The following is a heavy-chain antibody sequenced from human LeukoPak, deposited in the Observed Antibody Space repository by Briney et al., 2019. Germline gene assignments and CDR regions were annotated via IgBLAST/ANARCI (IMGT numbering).Heavy chain of an antibody. D-gene: IGHD3-22*01. J-gene: IGHJ4*02. CDR3: ARAQTGYYDSSGYYIDY. V-gene: IGHV4-31*02. Sequence: WTTYYNPSLKSRVTISVDTSKNQFSLKLSSETAADTAVYYCARAQTGYYDSSGYYIDYWGQGTLVTVSS. CDR2: WTT.